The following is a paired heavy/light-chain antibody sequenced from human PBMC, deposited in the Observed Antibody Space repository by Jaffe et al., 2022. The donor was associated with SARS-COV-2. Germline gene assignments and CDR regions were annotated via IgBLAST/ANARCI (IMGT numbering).Heavy chain of an antibody. V-gene: IGHV1-46*01. D-gene: IGHD1-20*01. CDR1: GYTFTSYY. CDR2: INPSGGST. J-gene: IGHJ6*02. CDR3: AREGPYITGNAATYYYYGMDV. Sequence: QVQLVQSGAEVKKPGASVKVSCKASGYTFTSYYMHWVRQAPGQGLEWMGIINPSGGSTSYAQKFQGRVTMTRDTSTSTVYMELSSLRSEDTAVYYCAREGPYITGNAATYYYYGMDVWGQGTTVTVSS.
Light chain of an antibody. CDR3: QVWDSSSDHPKVV. CDR2: DDS. Sequence: SYVLTQPPSVSVAPGQTARITCGGNNIGSKSVHWYQQKPGQAPVLVVYDDSDRPSGIPERFSGSNSGNTATLTISRVEAGDEADYYCQVWDSSSDHPKVVFGGGTKLTVL. CDR1: NIGSKS. V-gene: IGLV3-21*02. J-gene: IGLJ2*01.